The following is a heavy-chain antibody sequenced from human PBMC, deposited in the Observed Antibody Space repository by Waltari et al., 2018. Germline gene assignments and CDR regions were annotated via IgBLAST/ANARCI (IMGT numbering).Heavy chain of an antibody. CDR1: GDSMGDSDL. D-gene: IGHD2-15*01. CDR2: GHRSGRT. J-gene: IGHJ4*02. Sequence: QLQLEQLGPGLVKPSETLSLICAVSGDSMGDSDLWNWVRQSPGKGLEWIGKGHRSGRTNYNPSFASRVTVSVDTSTNHFSLKVTSATAADTAVYYCARDRGRGLYLDSWGQGILVTVSP. CDR3: ARDRGRGLYLDS. V-gene: IGHV4-4*02.